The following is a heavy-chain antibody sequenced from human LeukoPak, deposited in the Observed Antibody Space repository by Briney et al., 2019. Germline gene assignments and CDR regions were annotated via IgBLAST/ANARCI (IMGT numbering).Heavy chain of an antibody. CDR1: GFTFSSYW. CDR3: ARPAVAGLRAGGYDY. V-gene: IGHV3-74*01. D-gene: IGHD6-19*01. CDR2: INSDGSST. J-gene: IGHJ4*02. Sequence: GGSLRLSCAASGFTFSSYWMHWVRQAPGKGLVWVSLINSDGSSTSYADSVKGRFTISRDNAKNTLYLQMNSLRVEDTAVYYCARPAVAGLRAGGYDYWGQGTLVTVSS.